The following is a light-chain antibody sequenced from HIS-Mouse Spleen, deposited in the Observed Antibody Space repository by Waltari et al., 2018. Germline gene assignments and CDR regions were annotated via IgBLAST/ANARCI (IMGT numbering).Light chain of an antibody. CDR1: QSLLHSNGYNY. CDR3: MQALQTPLT. CDR2: LGS. V-gene: IGKV2-28*01. Sequence: DIVMTQSPLSLPVPPGEPASIPSRSIQSLLHSNGYNYLDWYLQKPGQSPQLLIYLGSNRASGVPDRFSGSGSGTDFTLKISRVEAEDVGVYYCMQALQTPLTFGGGTKVEIK. J-gene: IGKJ4*01.